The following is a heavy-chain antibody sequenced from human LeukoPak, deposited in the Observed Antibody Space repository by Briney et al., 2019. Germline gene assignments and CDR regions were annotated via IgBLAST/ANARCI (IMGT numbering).Heavy chain of an antibody. D-gene: IGHD2-2*01. CDR2: ISSGSSNI. V-gene: IGHV3-21*06. Sequence: PGGSLRLSCAASGFIFSLNSMNWVRQAPGKGLEWVASISSGSSNIFYADSVKGRFTISRDNAKNSLYLQMNSLRAEDSAVYYCTRLAKDIIVVPADDAFDVWGQGTKVSVSS. CDR3: TRLAKDIIVVPADDAFDV. CDR1: GFIFSLNS. J-gene: IGHJ3*01.